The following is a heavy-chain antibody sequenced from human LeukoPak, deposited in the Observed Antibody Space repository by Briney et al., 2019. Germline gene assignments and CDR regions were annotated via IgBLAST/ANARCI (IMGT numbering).Heavy chain of an antibody. D-gene: IGHD1-26*01. V-gene: IGHV4-31*03. Sequence: SETLSLTCTVSGGSISSGGYYWSWIRQHPGKGLEWIGYIYYSGSTYYNPSLKSRATISVDTSKNQFSLKLSSVTAADTAVYYCARPNSGSQGLGWYFDLWGQGTLVTVSS. J-gene: IGHJ2*01. CDR1: GGSISSGGYY. CDR2: IYYSGST. CDR3: ARPNSGSQGLGWYFDL.